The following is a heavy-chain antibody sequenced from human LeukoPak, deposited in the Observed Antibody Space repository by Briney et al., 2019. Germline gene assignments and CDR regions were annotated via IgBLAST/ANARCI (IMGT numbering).Heavy chain of an antibody. Sequence: GGSLRLSCAGSGFTFSTYAMSWVRQAPGKGLEWVSSISDNGYTTYYADSVRGRFTISRDNSKNTVYLRMIGLRGEDTAVYFCAKYYYDSSGYYDAAPLDSWGQGTLVTVFS. CDR2: ISDNGYTT. V-gene: IGHV3-23*01. CDR3: AKYYYDSSGYYDAAPLDS. D-gene: IGHD3-22*01. J-gene: IGHJ4*02. CDR1: GFTFSTYA.